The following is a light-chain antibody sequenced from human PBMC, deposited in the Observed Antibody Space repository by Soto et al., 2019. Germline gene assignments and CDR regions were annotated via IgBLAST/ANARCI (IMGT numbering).Light chain of an antibody. CDR3: SSYTSSSTLEV. CDR1: SSDVGNYNY. J-gene: IGLJ1*01. CDR2: EVS. V-gene: IGLV2-14*01. Sequence: QSALTQPASVSGSPGQSMTISCTGTSSDVGNYNYVSWYQQHPGKAPKLMIYEVSTRPSGVSNRFSGSKSGNTASLTISGLQAEDEADYYCSSYTSSSTLEVFGTGTKLTVL.